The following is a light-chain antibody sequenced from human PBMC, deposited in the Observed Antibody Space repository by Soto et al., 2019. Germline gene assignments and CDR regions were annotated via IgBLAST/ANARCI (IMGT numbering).Light chain of an antibody. CDR3: AAWDDSLNGWV. Sequence: QSVLPKPPSASGTPGQRVSISCSGSSSNIGSNTVNWYQQVPGAAPKLLINNLNQRPSGVPDRFSGSKSGTSASLAISGLQSEDEAVYYCAAWDDSLNGWVFGGGTKLTVL. CDR2: NLN. V-gene: IGLV1-44*01. J-gene: IGLJ3*02. CDR1: SSNIGSNT.